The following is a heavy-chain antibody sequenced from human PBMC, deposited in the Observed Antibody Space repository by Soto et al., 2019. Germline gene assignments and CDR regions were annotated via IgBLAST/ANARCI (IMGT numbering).Heavy chain of an antibody. CDR3: ASFYASSGTLGLGDYYGMDV. D-gene: IGHD3-22*01. CDR1: GGSISSSSYY. J-gene: IGHJ6*02. Sequence: SETLSLTCTVSGGSISSSSYYWGWIRQPPGKGLEWIGSIYYSGSTYYNPSLKSRVTISVDTSKNQFSLKLSSVTAADTAVYYCASFYASSGTLGLGDYYGMDVWGQGTTVTVSS. CDR2: IYYSGST. V-gene: IGHV4-39*01.